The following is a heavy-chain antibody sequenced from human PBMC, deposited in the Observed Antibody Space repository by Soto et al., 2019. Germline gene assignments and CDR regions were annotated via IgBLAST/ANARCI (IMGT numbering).Heavy chain of an antibody. D-gene: IGHD3-22*01. CDR3: AKDTYYYDSSGYYYYYYYGMDV. V-gene: IGHV3-30*18. CDR2: ISYDGSNK. Sequence: GGSLRLSCAASGFTFSSYGMHWVRQAPGKGLEWVAVISYDGSNKYYADSVKGRFTISRDNSKNTLYLQMNSLRAEDTAVYYCAKDTYYYDSSGYYYYYYYGMDVWGQGTTVTVSS. J-gene: IGHJ6*02. CDR1: GFTFSSYG.